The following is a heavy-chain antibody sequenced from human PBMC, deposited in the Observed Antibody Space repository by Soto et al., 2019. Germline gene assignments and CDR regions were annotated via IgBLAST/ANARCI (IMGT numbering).Heavy chain of an antibody. CDR3: ARRGFGEWGAFDI. Sequence: QVQLQESGPGLVKPSQTLSLTCTVSGGSISSGGYYWSWIRQHPGKGLEWIGYIYYSGSTYYNPSLKSRVTISVDTSKNQSSLKLSSVTAADTAVYYCARRGFGEWGAFDIWGQGTMVTVSS. CDR1: GGSISSGGYY. D-gene: IGHD3-10*01. V-gene: IGHV4-31*03. CDR2: IYYSGST. J-gene: IGHJ3*02.